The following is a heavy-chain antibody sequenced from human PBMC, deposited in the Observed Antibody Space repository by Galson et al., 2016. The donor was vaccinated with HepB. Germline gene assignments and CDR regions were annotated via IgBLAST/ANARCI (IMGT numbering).Heavy chain of an antibody. CDR3: AHSLLGNSGYDYFDY. Sequence: LVKPTQTLTLTCTFSGLSLSTNGEGVAWIRQPPGKALEWLTVFYWDDDKRYRPSLRSRLTITKDTSKKQVVLTMTNMDPVDTATYYCAHSLLGNSGYDYFDYWGQGTLVTVSS. J-gene: IGHJ4*02. CDR1: GLSLSTNGEG. D-gene: IGHD5-12*01. V-gene: IGHV2-5*02. CDR2: FYWDDDK.